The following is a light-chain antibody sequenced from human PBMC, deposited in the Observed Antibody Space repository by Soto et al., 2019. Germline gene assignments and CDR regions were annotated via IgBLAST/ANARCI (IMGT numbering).Light chain of an antibody. J-gene: IGKJ1*01. CDR1: QNVDNW. Sequence: DIPMTQSPSTLSASVGDRVTITCRASQNVDNWVAWYQQKPGKAPKFLIYDASNLESGVPSRFSGRGSGTESTLTISSLQPDDCATYCCQRYNSNSRTFGQGTRV. V-gene: IGKV1-5*01. CDR2: DAS. CDR3: QRYNSNSRT.